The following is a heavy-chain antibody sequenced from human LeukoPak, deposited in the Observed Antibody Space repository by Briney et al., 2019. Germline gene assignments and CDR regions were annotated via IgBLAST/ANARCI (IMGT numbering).Heavy chain of an antibody. CDR1: GFTVSSNY. CDR2: IYSGGST. V-gene: IGHV3-53*01. Sequence: GGSLILSCAASGFTVSSNYMSWVRQAPGKGLEWVSVIYSGGSTYYADSVKGRFTISRDNSKSTLYLQLNSLRAEDTAVYYCARGEGHNSGYYVNWGQGTLVTVSS. CDR3: ARGEGHNSGYYVN. D-gene: IGHD3-22*01. J-gene: IGHJ4*02.